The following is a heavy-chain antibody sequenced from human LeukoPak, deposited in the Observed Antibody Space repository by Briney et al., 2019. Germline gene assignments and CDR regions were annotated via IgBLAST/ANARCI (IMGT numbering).Heavy chain of an antibody. CDR1: GFSFSTYG. V-gene: IGHV3-23*01. J-gene: IGHJ4*02. D-gene: IGHD2-8*01. CDR3: AKHPAGTNFDY. CDR2: ISDSGFT. Sequence: GGSLRLSCAASGFSFSTYGMSWVRQAPGKGLEWVSIISDSGFTYYADSVKGRFTTSRDNSKNTLYLQMNSLRAEDTAIYYCAKHPAGTNFDYWGQGTLVTVSS.